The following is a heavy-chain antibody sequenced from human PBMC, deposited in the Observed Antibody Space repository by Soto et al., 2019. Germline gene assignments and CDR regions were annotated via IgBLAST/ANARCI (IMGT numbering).Heavy chain of an antibody. CDR2: INAGNGNT. V-gene: IGHV1-3*01. J-gene: IGHJ1*01. D-gene: IGHD4-17*01. CDR3: ARIWGDYGSS. Sequence: ASVKVSCKASGYTFTSYAMHWVRQAPGQRLEWMGWINAGNGNTKYSQKFQGRVTMTRDTSASTAYMELRSLRSDDTAVYYCARIWGDYGSSWGQGTLVTVSS. CDR1: GYTFTSYA.